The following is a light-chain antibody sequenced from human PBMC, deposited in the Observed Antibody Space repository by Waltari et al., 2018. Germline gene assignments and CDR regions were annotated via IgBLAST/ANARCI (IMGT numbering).Light chain of an antibody. CDR1: RLRTYY. V-gene: IGLV3-19*01. CDR3: NARDSNGNPFV. CDR2: CKN. Sequence: SSELTQDPAVSVALGQTVRITCQGDRLRTYYANWYHQKPGQAPLLVMYCKNNRPSGIPDRFSGSYSGDTASLTITGAQAEDEADYYCNARDSNGNPFVFGPATKVTVL. J-gene: IGLJ1*01.